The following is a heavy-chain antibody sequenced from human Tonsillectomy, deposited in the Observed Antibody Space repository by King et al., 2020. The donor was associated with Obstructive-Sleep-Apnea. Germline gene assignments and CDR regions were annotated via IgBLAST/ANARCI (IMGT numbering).Heavy chain of an antibody. Sequence: QLVQSGAEVKKPGESLRISCKGSGYNFTSHWITWVRQKPGKGLEWMGRIDPRDSYTKYSPSFQGHVTISIDGSNSTASLHWGSLKASDTATYYCARINGDSFDYWGQGTLVTVSS. J-gene: IGHJ4*02. V-gene: IGHV5-10-1*01. CDR1: GYNFTSHW. CDR3: ARINGDSFDY. CDR2: IDPRDSYT.